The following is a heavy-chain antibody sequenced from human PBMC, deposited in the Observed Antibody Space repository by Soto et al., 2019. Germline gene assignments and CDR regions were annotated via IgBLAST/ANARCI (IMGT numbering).Heavy chain of an antibody. CDR2: IIPIFGTA. Sequence: SVKVSFKASGCTFSSYAISWVRQAPGQGLEWMGGIIPIFGTANYAQKFQGRVTITADKSTSTAYMELSSLRSEDTAVYYCARSITMIVVVPGVPYYYGMDVWGQGTTVTVSS. CDR1: GCTFSSYA. D-gene: IGHD3-22*01. CDR3: ARSITMIVVVPGVPYYYGMDV. J-gene: IGHJ6*02. V-gene: IGHV1-69*06.